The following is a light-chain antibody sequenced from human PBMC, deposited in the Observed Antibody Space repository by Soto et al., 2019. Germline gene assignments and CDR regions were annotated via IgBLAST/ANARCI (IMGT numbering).Light chain of an antibody. CDR2: YDS. CDR3: QVWDSSSAHPGV. J-gene: IGLJ1*01. V-gene: IGLV3-21*04. CDR1: NIGSKS. Sequence: SYELTQPPSLSVAPGKTARITCGGNNIGSKSVHWYQQKPGQAPVLVIYYDSDRPSGIPERFSGSNSGNTATLTISRVEAGDEADYYCQVWDSSSAHPGVVGTGTKVTVL.